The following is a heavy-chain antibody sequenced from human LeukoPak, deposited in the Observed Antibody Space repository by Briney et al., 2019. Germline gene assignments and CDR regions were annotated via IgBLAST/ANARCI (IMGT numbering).Heavy chain of an antibody. CDR2: INHSGST. V-gene: IGHV4-34*01. J-gene: IGHJ4*02. CDR1: GGSFSGYY. Sequence: SETLSLTCAVYGGSFSGYYWSWIRQPPGKGLEWIGEINHSGSTNYNPSLKSRVTISVDTSKNQFSLKLSSVTAADTAVYYCARQNRFMRAAARPPRFDYWGQGTLVTVSS. CDR3: ARQNRFMRAAARPPRFDY. D-gene: IGHD6-13*01.